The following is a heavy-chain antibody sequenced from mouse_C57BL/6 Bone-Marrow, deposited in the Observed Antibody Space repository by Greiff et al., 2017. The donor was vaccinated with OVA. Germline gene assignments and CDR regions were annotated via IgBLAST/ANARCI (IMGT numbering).Heavy chain of an antibody. CDR3: ARDLITTVVADDWYFDV. V-gene: IGHV1-81*01. D-gene: IGHD1-1*01. Sequence: VQLQQSGAELARPGASVKLSCKASGYTFTSYGISWVKQRTGQGLEWIGEIYPRSGNTYYNEKFKGKATLTADKSSSTAYMELRSLTSEDSAVYFCARDLITTVVADDWYFDVWGTGTTVTVSA. J-gene: IGHJ1*03. CDR2: IYPRSGNT. CDR1: GYTFTSYG.